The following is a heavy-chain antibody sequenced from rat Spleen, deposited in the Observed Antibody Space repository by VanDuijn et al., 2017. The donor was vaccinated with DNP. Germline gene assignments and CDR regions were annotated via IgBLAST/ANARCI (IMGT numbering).Heavy chain of an antibody. V-gene: IGHV5S13*01. D-gene: IGHD4-3*01. CDR1: GFTFSNYG. Sequence: EVQLVESGGGLVQPGRSLKLSCTASGFTFSNYGMAWVRQAPTKGLEWVASITTGGGNTYYRDSVQCRFTISRDNAKDTHYLQMDGLRSEDTATYYCTRWGFMDAWGQGTSVTVSS. CDR3: TRWGFMDA. CDR2: ITTGGGNT. J-gene: IGHJ4*01.